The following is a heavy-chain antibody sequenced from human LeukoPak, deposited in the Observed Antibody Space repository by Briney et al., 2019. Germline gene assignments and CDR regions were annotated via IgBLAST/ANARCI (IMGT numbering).Heavy chain of an antibody. D-gene: IGHD5-18*01. CDR3: AKKSGYSYGFWGGIAFDI. V-gene: IGHV1-46*01. CDR2: INPSGGST. Sequence: ASVTVSCKASGYTFTSYYMHWVRQAPGQGLEWMGIINPSGGSTSYAQKFQGRVTMTRDTSTSTVYMELSSLRSEDTAVYYCAKKSGYSYGFWGGIAFDIWGQGTMVTVSS. CDR1: GYTFTSYY. J-gene: IGHJ3*02.